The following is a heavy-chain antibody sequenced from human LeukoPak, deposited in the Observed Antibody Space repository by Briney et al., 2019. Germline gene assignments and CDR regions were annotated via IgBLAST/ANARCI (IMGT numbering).Heavy chain of an antibody. CDR2: INHSGST. CDR3: ARGGGSYLSPPYGMDV. CDR1: GGSFSGYY. V-gene: IGHV4-34*01. Sequence: PSETLSLTCAVYGGSFSGYYWSWIRQPPGKGLEWMGEINHSGSTNYNPSLKSRVTISVDTSKNQFSLKLSSVTAADTAVYYCARGGGSYLSPPYGMDVWGQGTTVTVSS. J-gene: IGHJ6*02. D-gene: IGHD1-26*01.